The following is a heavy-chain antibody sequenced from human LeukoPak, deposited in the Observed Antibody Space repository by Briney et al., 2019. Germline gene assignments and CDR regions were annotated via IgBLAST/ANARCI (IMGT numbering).Heavy chain of an antibody. V-gene: IGHV3-11*03. CDR2: ISSSGGYT. CDR3: ARWDHKQPHCSGTSCLAYGMDV. J-gene: IGHJ6*02. CDR1: AFTFSDYY. Sequence: GGSLRLSCAASAFTFSDYYMSWIRQAPGKGLEWVSYISSSGGYTNYADSWKGRFTISRDNAKNSLYPQMNSLRAEDTAVYYCARWDHKQPHCSGTSCLAYGMDVWGQGTTVTVSS. D-gene: IGHD2-2*01.